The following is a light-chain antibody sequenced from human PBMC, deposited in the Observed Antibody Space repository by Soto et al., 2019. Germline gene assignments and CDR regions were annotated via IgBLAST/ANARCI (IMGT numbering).Light chain of an antibody. V-gene: IGKV3-20*01. CDR3: QQYGSSPPDT. J-gene: IGKJ2*01. CDR2: VAS. Sequence: EIGLTQSPGTLSLSPGERATLSCRASQSVSSSYLAWYQQKPGQAPRLLIYVASSMATGIPDRFSGSGSGTDFTLTISRLEPEDFAVYYWQQYGSSPPDTFGQGTKLEIK. CDR1: QSVSSSY.